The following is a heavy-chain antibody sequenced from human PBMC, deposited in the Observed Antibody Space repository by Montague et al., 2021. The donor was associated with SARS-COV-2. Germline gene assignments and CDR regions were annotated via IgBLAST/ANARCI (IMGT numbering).Heavy chain of an antibody. CDR2: IYYSGST. CDR3: ARVGRQQLVRLSGMDV. D-gene: IGHD6-13*01. Sequence: ETLSLTCTVSGGSISSNSYYWGWIRQPPGKGLEWIGSIYYSGSTYYNPSLKSRVTISVDTSKNQFSLKLSSVTAADTAVYYCARVGRQQLVRLSGMDVWGQGTTVTVSS. J-gene: IGHJ6*02. V-gene: IGHV4-39*07. CDR1: GGSISSNSYY.